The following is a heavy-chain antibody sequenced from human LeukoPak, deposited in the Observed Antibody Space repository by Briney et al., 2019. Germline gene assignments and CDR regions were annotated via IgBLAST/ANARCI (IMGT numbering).Heavy chain of an antibody. Sequence: MPSETLSLTCTVSGGSISSSSHYWSWIRQPPGKGLEWIASINYSGSTYYNPSLKSRVTISVDTSKNQFSLKLSSVTAADTAVYYCARPVAGSSVWRSFDDWGQGTLVTVSS. D-gene: IGHD2-2*01. V-gene: IGHV4-39*07. J-gene: IGHJ4*02. CDR3: ARPVAGSSVWRSFDD. CDR1: GGSISSSSHY. CDR2: INYSGST.